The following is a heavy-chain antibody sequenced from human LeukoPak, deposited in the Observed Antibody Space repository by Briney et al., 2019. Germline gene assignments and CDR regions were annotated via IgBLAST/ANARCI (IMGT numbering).Heavy chain of an antibody. V-gene: IGHV3-30*18. CDR3: AKDWTLGYNYGTIEY. CDR1: GFTFSSFG. J-gene: IGHJ4*02. Sequence: PGGSLRLSCAASGFTFSSFGMHWVRQAPGKGLQWVAVISYDGTYKHYADSVKGRFNISRDNSQNTVYLQMHGLRGEDTALYFCAKDWTLGYNYGTIEYWGPGALVTVS. D-gene: IGHD5-24*01. CDR2: ISYDGTYK.